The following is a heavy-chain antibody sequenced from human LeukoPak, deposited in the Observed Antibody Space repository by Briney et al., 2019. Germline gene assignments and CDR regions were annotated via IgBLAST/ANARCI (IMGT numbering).Heavy chain of an antibody. CDR1: GGTLSTYE. CDR2: MSRTANRI. CDR3: ATRVPFTGYKS. V-gene: IGHV3-48*03. D-gene: IGHD5-18*01. Sequence: GGSLRLSCTIFGGTLSTYEFSWVRQVPGKAPEWISYMSRTANRIDHADSVKGRFTMSRDNANNSVYLQMNSLRVDDTAIYYCATRVPFTGYKSWGQGTLVTVSS. J-gene: IGHJ4*01.